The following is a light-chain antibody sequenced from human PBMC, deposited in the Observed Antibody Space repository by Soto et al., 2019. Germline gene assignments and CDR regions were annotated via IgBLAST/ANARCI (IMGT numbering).Light chain of an antibody. V-gene: IGKV1-33*01. CDR2: DAS. CDR3: QQYDSVPLT. Sequence: DIPMTQSPSSLSASVGDRVTITCQASQDISNYLNWYQQKPGKAPKLLIYDASNLETGVPSRFSGSGSGTDFTFTISSLQPEEIATYYCQQYDSVPLTFGGGTKVEIK. CDR1: QDISNY. J-gene: IGKJ4*01.